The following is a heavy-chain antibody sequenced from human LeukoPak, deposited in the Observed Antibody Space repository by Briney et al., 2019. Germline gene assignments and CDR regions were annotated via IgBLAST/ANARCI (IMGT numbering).Heavy chain of an antibody. V-gene: IGHV4-59*01. CDR2: IYYSGST. Sequence: SKTLSLTCTVSGGSISSYYCSWIRQPPGKGLEWIGYIYYSGSTNYNPSLKSRVTISVDTPKNQFSLKLSSVTAADTAVYYCARGRYYGSKAFDIWGQGTMVTVSS. CDR3: ARGRYYGSKAFDI. J-gene: IGHJ3*02. CDR1: GGSISSYY. D-gene: IGHD3-10*01.